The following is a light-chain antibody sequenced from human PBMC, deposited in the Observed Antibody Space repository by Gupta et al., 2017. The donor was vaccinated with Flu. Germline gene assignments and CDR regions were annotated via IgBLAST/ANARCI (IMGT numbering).Light chain of an antibody. J-gene: IGKJ4*01. Sequence: PSAVSASIGDRVTITCRSSQGIGSWLAWYQQKPGKAPKLLISAASRVQSGVPSRFSGSGFGTDFTLTISSLQPEDFATYYCQQGNSFPFTFGRGTKVEIK. CDR1: QGIGSW. V-gene: IGKV1-12*02. CDR2: AAS. CDR3: QQGNSFPFT.